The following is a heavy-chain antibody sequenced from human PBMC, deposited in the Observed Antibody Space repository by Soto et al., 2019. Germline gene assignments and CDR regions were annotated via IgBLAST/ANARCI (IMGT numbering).Heavy chain of an antibody. D-gene: IGHD5-12*01. CDR2: IYFSGST. Sequence: PSETLSLTCTVSGGYISGGGCYWSRIRQSPGKRLEWIGYIYFSGSTNYNPSLKSRVTISGDTSKNQFSLKLTSVTAADTAVYYCARVEYSGYPRIWGQGTLVTVSS. CDR1: GGYISGGGCY. V-gene: IGHV4-61*08. J-gene: IGHJ4*02. CDR3: ARVEYSGYPRI.